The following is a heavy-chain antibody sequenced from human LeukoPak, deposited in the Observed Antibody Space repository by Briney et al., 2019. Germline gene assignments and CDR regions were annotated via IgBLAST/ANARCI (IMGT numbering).Heavy chain of an antibody. CDR1: GGSISSYY. D-gene: IGHD6-13*01. Sequence: PSETLSLTCTVSGGSISSYYWSWIRQPPGKGLEWIGYIYYSGSTNYNPSLKSRVTILVDTSKNQFSLKLSSVTAADTAVYYCARAVRRGRIAAAGTLGCAFDIWGQGTMVTVSS. CDR2: IYYSGST. J-gene: IGHJ3*02. CDR3: ARAVRRGRIAAAGTLGCAFDI. V-gene: IGHV4-59*01.